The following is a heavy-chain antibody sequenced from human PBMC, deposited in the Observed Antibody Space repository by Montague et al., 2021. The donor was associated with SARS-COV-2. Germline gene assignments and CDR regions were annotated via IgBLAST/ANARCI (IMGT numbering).Heavy chain of an antibody. V-gene: IGHV4-39*01. Sequence: SETLSLTCTVSGGSISSSSYYWVWIRQPTGKGLVWSGSNYYRGSTYYNPSLKSRVFISVDTSKNQLSLTLTSVTAADTAVYYCATQEDPSGWIPGPFDFWGQGTLLSVSS. CDR3: ATQEDPSGWIPGPFDF. J-gene: IGHJ4*02. CDR2: NYYRGST. CDR1: GGSISSSSYY. D-gene: IGHD6-19*01.